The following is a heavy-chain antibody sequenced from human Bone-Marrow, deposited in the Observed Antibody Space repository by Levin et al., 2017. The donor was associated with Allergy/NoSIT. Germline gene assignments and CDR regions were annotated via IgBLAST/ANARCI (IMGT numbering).Heavy chain of an antibody. V-gene: IGHV3-23*01. D-gene: IGHD3-22*01. Sequence: AGGSLRLSCTPSGFTFSSYAMSWVRQAPGKGLEWVSAISGSGGSTDYADSVKGRFTICRDHSKNPLYLQMSRLRAEDTVVYHCAKVNTDYYDLSGPFDYWGQGTLVTGSS. CDR3: AKVNTDYYDLSGPFDY. CDR1: GFTFSSYA. J-gene: IGHJ4*02. CDR2: ISGSGGST.